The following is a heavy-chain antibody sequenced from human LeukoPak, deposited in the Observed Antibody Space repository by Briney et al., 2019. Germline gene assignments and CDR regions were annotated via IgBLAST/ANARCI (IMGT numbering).Heavy chain of an antibody. CDR3: ARVVVVPAAIYFDY. J-gene: IGHJ4*02. D-gene: IGHD2-2*01. CDR2: ISAYNGNT. V-gene: IGHV1-18*04. Sequence: SVKVSCKASGYTFTSYGISWVRQAPGQGLERMGWISAYNGNTNYAQKLQGRVTMTTDTSTSTAYMELRSLRSDDTAVYYCARVVVVPAAIYFDYWGQGTLVTVSS. CDR1: GYTFTSYG.